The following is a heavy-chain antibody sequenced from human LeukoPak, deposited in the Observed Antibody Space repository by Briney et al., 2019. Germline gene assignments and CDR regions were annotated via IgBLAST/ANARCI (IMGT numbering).Heavy chain of an antibody. CDR3: ARINYYDSSGYHPPDY. CDR1: GFSLSTSGMC. Sequence: SGPALVEPTQTLTLTCTFSGFSLSTSGMCVSWIRQPPGKALEWLARIDWDDDKYYSTSLKTRLTISKDTSKNQVVLTMTNMDPVDAATYYCARINYYDSSGYHPPDYWGQGTLVTVSS. CDR2: IDWDDDK. V-gene: IGHV2-70*11. J-gene: IGHJ4*02. D-gene: IGHD3-22*01.